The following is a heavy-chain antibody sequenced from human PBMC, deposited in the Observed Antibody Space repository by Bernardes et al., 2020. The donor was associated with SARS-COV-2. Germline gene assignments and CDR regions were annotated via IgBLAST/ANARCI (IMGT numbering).Heavy chain of an antibody. V-gene: IGHV4-34*01. CDR2: INQSGNT. CDR1: GGTFSGHY. J-gene: IGHJ4*02. CDR3: ARVLGATIFGVVITHYFDY. Sequence: SETLSLTCAVYGGTFSGHYWTWTRRPPGKGLEWIGEINQSGNTNYNRSLKSRVSISIDTSKNQFSLKLSSVTAADTAVYYCARVLGATIFGVVITHYFDYWGQGTLVTVSS. D-gene: IGHD3-3*01.